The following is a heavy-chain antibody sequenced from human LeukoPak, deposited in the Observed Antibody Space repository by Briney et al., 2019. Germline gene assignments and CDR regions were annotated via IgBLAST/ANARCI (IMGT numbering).Heavy chain of an antibody. J-gene: IGHJ5*02. Sequence: SETLSLTCTVSGGSISSYYWSWIRQPAGKGLEWIGRIYTSGSTNYNPSLKSRVTMSVDTSKNQFSLKLSSVTAADRAVYYCARDRWTTIFGVVTNWSDPWGPGTLVTVSS. V-gene: IGHV4-4*07. CDR2: IYTSGST. CDR1: GGSISSYY. D-gene: IGHD3-3*01. CDR3: ARDRWTTIFGVVTNWSDP.